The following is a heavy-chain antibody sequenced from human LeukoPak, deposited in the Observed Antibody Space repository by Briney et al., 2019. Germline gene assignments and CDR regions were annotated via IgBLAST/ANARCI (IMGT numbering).Heavy chain of an antibody. CDR3: ARGYRTVVTKFDY. CDR1: GFTFSSYA. Sequence: PGRSLRLSCAASGFTFSSYAMPWVRQAPGKGLEWVAVISYDGSNKYYADSVKGRFTISRDNSKNTLYLQMNSRRAEDTAVYYCARGYRTVVTKFDYWGQGTLVTVSS. V-gene: IGHV3-30-3*01. D-gene: IGHD4-23*01. J-gene: IGHJ4*02. CDR2: ISYDGSNK.